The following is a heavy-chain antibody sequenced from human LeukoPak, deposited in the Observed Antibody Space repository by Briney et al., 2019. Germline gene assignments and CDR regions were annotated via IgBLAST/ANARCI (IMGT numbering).Heavy chain of an antibody. CDR3: ASSKVWESYRYFDY. CDR1: GFTFSTYC. V-gene: IGHV3-7*01. CDR2: MKQDGSQK. D-gene: IGHD3-16*02. J-gene: IGHJ4*02. Sequence: SGGSLRLSCAASGFTFSTYCMSWVRQAPGKGLEWVANMKQDGSQKDYVDSVKGRFTISRDNAKNSLYLQMNSLRAEDTAVYYCASSKVWESYRYFDYWGQGTLVTVSS.